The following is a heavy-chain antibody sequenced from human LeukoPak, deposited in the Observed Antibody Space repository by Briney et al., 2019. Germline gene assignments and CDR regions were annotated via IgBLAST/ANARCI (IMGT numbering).Heavy chain of an antibody. D-gene: IGHD3-3*01. CDR3: ASSDGQPPRFDSSYDVFDY. J-gene: IGHJ4*02. Sequence: SETLSLTCTVSGGSISSYSWSWIRQPPGKGLEWIGYIYYSGSTNYNPSLKSRVTMSVDKSKNKFSLTLTSVTAADTAMYYCASSDGQPPRFDSSYDVFDYWGQGTLVTVSS. V-gene: IGHV4-59*12. CDR2: IYYSGST. CDR1: GGSISSYS.